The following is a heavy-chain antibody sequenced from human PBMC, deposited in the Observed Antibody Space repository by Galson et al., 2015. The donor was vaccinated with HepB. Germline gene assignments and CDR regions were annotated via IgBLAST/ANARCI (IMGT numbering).Heavy chain of an antibody. V-gene: IGHV3-23*01. Sequence: SLRLSCAASGFTFSSYAMSWVRQAPGKGLEWVSAISGSGGSTYYADSVKGRFTISRDNSKNTLYLQMNSLRAEDTAVYYCAKRGPIGIAVAGTRLYFDYWGQGTLVTVSS. CDR3: AKRGPIGIAVAGTRLYFDY. CDR2: ISGSGGST. CDR1: GFTFSSYA. D-gene: IGHD6-19*01. J-gene: IGHJ4*02.